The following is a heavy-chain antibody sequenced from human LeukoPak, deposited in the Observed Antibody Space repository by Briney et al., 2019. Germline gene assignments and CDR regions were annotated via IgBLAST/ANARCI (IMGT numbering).Heavy chain of an antibody. D-gene: IGHD2-2*02. CDR2: FDPEDGET. CDR1: GYTLTELS. Sequence: ASVKVPCKVSGYTLTELSMHWVRQAPGKGLEWMGGFDPEDGETIYAQKFQGRVTMTEDTSTDTGYMELSSLRSEDTAVYYCATGYATAAIFRLGYWGQGTLVTVSS. J-gene: IGHJ4*02. CDR3: ATGYATAAIFRLGY. V-gene: IGHV1-24*01.